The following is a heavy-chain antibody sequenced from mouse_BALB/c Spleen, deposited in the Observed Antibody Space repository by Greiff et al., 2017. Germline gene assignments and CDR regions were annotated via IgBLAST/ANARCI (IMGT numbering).Heavy chain of an antibody. Sequence: VQLQQSGTVLARPGASVKMSCKASGYSFTSYWMHWVKQRPGQGLEWIGAIYPGNSDTSYNQKFKGKAKLTAVTSASTAYMELSSLTNEDSAVYYCTRGVLRGYFDVWGAGTTVTVSS. CDR1: GYSFTSYW. CDR3: TRGVLRGYFDV. J-gene: IGHJ1*01. D-gene: IGHD2-12*01. CDR2: IYPGNSDT. V-gene: IGHV1-5*01.